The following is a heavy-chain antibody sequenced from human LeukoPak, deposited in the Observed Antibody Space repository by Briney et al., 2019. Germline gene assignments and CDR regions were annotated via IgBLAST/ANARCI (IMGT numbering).Heavy chain of an antibody. CDR3: ARDSRYSDNSGYYYSHYYMDV. J-gene: IGHJ6*03. CDR2: IYSSGTT. CDR1: GGSISYHY. Sequence: SETLSLTCTVSGGSISYHYWSWIRQPPGKDLEWLGYIYSSGTTRYNPSLKSRVTITVDTSKNQFSLNLRSVTAADTAVYYCARDSRYSDNSGYYYSHYYMDVWGKGTTVTVSS. D-gene: IGHD3-22*01. V-gene: IGHV4-59*11.